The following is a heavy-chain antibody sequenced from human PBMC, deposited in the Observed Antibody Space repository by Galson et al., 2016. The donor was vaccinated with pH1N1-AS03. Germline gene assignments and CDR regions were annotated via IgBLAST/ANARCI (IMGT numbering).Heavy chain of an antibody. D-gene: IGHD3-10*01. CDR2: TFYRSKWSN. Sequence: CAISGDSVSGSRGVAWNWIRQSPSRGLEWLGRTFYRSKWSNDYAESVKSRITFDPDTSNNQFSLHLNSVTPEDTAIYFCARGKNSGFDYWGQGTPVTVSS. CDR3: ARGKNSGFDY. J-gene: IGHJ4*02. CDR1: GDSVSGSRGVA. V-gene: IGHV6-1*01.